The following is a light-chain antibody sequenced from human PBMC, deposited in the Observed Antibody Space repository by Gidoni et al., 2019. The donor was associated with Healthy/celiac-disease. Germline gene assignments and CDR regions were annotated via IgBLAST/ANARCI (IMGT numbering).Light chain of an antibody. J-gene: IGLJ2*01. Sequence: QSALTLPPSAPGSPGQPVTISCTGTSSDVGGYNYVSWYQQHPGKAPKLMIYEGSKRPSGVPDRFSGSKSGNTASLTVSGLQAEDEADYYCSSYAGSNNLGFGGGTKLTVL. CDR1: SSDVGGYNY. CDR3: SSYAGSNNLG. CDR2: EGS. V-gene: IGLV2-8*01.